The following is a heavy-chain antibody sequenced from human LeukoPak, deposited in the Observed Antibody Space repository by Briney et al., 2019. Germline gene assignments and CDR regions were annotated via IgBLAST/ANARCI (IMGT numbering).Heavy chain of an antibody. CDR1: GGSISTYF. J-gene: IGHJ4*02. CDR3: ARGSRELYYFDY. V-gene: IGHV4-59*01. CDR2: VYYSGST. D-gene: IGHD1-7*01. Sequence: KPSETLSLTCTVSGGSISTYFWSWIRQPPGKGLEWIGYVYYSGSTNYNPSLKSRVTILVDTSKNQFSLKLTSVTAADTAVYYCARGSRELYYFDYWGQGTLVTVSS.